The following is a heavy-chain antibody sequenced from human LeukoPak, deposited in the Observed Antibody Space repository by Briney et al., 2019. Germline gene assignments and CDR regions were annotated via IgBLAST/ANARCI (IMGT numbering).Heavy chain of an antibody. CDR1: GFTFSSYA. V-gene: IGHV3-7*01. CDR3: AREGTTVTTKTLHWYFDL. J-gene: IGHJ2*01. CDR2: IKEDGNEK. Sequence: GGSLRLSCAASGFTFSSYAMNWVRQTPGKGLEWVANIKEDGNEKYYVDSVKGRFTISRDNAKNSLYLQVSSLRAEDTAIYYCAREGTTVTTKTLHWYFDLWGRGTLVTVSS. D-gene: IGHD4-17*01.